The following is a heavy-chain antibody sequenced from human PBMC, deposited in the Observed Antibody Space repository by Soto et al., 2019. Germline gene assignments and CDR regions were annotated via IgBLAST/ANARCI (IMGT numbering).Heavy chain of an antibody. V-gene: IGHV4-34*01. Sequence: PSETLSLTCAVYGGSFSGYYWSWIRQPPGKGLEWIGEINHSGSTNYNPSLKSRVTISVDTSKNQFSLKLSSVTAADTAVYYCASTPLATSNYGSGSYYIAQIDYWGQGTLVTVSS. J-gene: IGHJ4*02. D-gene: IGHD3-10*01. CDR3: ASTPLATSNYGSGSYYIAQIDY. CDR1: GGSFSGYY. CDR2: INHSGST.